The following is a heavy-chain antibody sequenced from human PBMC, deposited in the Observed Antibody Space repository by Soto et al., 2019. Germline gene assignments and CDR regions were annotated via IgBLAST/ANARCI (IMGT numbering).Heavy chain of an antibody. D-gene: IGHD3-10*01. V-gene: IGHV4-34*01. Sequence: SETLSLTCAVYGGSFSGYYWSWIRQPPGKGLEWIGEINHSGSTNYNPSLKSRVTISVDTSKNQFSLKLSSVTAADTAVYYCARTLRTGLRGVIIPYRQGVHDYWGQGTLVTVSS. J-gene: IGHJ4*02. CDR1: GGSFSGYY. CDR2: INHSGST. CDR3: ARTLRTGLRGVIIPYRQGVHDY.